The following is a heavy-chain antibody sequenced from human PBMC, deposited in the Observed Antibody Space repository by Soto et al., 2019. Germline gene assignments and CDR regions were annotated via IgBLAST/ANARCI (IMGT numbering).Heavy chain of an antibody. J-gene: IGHJ5*01. CDR3: VRLIGNSWLDF. CDR1: GDSVSSSSVT. Sequence: QVQLQQSEPGLVKPSQTLSLTCAISGDSVSSSSVTWNWIRQSPSRGLEWLGRTYYRSKWYNDYAESVKXRXTXNXYTSKNQFSLHLNSVTPEDTAVYYCVRLIGNSWLDFWGQGTLVTVSS. V-gene: IGHV6-1*01. D-gene: IGHD1-26*01. CDR2: TYYRSKWYN.